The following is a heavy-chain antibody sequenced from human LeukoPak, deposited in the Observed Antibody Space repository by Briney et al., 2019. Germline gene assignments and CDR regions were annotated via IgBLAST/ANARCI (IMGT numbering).Heavy chain of an antibody. D-gene: IGHD6-13*01. Sequence: PSETLSLTCAVYGGSFSGYYWSCILQPPGKGLEWIGEINHSGSTNYNPSLKSRVTISVDTSKNQFSLKLSSVTAADTAVYYCARVKGGIAAFDYWGQGTLVTVSS. CDR1: GGSFSGYY. V-gene: IGHV4-34*01. CDR3: ARVKGGIAAFDY. CDR2: INHSGST. J-gene: IGHJ4*02.